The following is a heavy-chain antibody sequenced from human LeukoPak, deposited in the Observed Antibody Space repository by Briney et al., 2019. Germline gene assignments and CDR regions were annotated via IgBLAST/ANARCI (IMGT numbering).Heavy chain of an antibody. J-gene: IGHJ4*02. D-gene: IGHD6-13*01. CDR3: ARAAGEFSSSWYVFAY. V-gene: IGHV1-3*01. CDR2: INAGNGKI. CDR1: GYTFSSYA. Sequence: GASVKVSCKASGYTFSSYAMHWVRQAPGQRPEWMGWINAGNGKIKYSQKFQGRATITRDTSGSTVYMELSSLRSEDTAVYYCARAAGEFSSSWYVFAYWGQGTLVTVSS.